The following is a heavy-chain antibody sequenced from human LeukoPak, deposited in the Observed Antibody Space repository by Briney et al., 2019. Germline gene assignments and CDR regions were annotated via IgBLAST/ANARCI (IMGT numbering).Heavy chain of an antibody. Sequence: GESLKISCKGSGYSFTSYWIGWVRQMPGKGLEWMGIIYPGDSDTRYSPSFQGQVTISADKSISTAYLQWSSLKASDTAMYYCARSYYGSGSSVYFDYWGQGTLDTVSS. D-gene: IGHD3-10*01. V-gene: IGHV5-51*01. CDR1: GYSFTSYW. CDR2: IYPGDSDT. J-gene: IGHJ4*02. CDR3: ARSYYGSGSSVYFDY.